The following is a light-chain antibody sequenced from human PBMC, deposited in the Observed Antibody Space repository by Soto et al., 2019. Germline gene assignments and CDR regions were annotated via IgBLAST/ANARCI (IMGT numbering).Light chain of an antibody. Sequence: EIVMTQSPATLSVSPGERATLSCRASQSVDSNLAWYQQKPGQAPRLLFYGASIRATGIPARFSGSGSGTEFTLTISSLQSEDFAIYFCQQYNNWLRGTFGQGTKVELK. J-gene: IGKJ1*01. V-gene: IGKV3-15*01. CDR2: GAS. CDR1: QSVDSN. CDR3: QQYNNWLRGT.